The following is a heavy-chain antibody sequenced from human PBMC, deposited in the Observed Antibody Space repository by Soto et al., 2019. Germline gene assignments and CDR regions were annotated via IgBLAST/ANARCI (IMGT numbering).Heavy chain of an antibody. CDR1: GDSVSSNSPD. V-gene: IGHV6-1*01. D-gene: IGHD6-6*01. J-gene: IGHJ6*01. Sequence: SQTLLRTCAISGDSVSSNSPDWHWIRQSQSTGLDCLGRTYYRSKWYNDYAVSLKSRITINPETSKNQFYLQLNSVTPEDAAVYYCAREKYSSSPGYYYYGMDVWGQGTTVTVSS. CDR3: AREKYSSSPGYYYYGMDV. CDR2: TYYRSKWYN.